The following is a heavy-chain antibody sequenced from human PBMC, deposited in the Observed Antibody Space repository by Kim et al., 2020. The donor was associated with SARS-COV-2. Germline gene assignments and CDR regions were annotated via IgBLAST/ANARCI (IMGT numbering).Heavy chain of an antibody. CDR2: IIPIFGTA. V-gene: IGHV1-69*13. CDR1: GGTFSSYA. CDR3: ARADMTTTVYYYYMDV. J-gene: IGHJ6*03. D-gene: IGHD4-17*01. Sequence: SVKVSCKASGGTFSSYAISWVRQAPGQGLEWMGGIIPIFGTANYAQKFQGRVTITADESTSTAYMELSSLRSEDTAVYYCARADMTTTVYYYYMDVWGKGPTVTVPS.